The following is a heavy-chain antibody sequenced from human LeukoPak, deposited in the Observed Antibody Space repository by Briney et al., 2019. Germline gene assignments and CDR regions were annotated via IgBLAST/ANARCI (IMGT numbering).Heavy chain of an antibody. CDR1: GFTLSSYW. CDR3: ARGLGYSYGNGDY. Sequence: PGGSLRPSCAASGFTLSSYWMGWVRQAPGKGLEWVANIKQDGSEKYYVDSVKGRFTISRDNAKNSLFLQMNSLRAEDTAVYYCARGLGYSYGNGDYWGQGTLVTVSS. J-gene: IGHJ4*02. V-gene: IGHV3-7*01. D-gene: IGHD5-18*01. CDR2: IKQDGSEK.